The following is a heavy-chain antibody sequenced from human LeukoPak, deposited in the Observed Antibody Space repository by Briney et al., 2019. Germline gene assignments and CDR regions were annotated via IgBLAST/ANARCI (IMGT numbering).Heavy chain of an antibody. CDR1: GYTFTSYA. D-gene: IGHD2-8*01. CDR2: INTNTGNP. V-gene: IGHV7-4-1*02. Sequence: ASVQVSCKASGYTFTSYAMNWVRQAPGQGLEWMGWINTNTGNPTYAQGFTGRFVFSLDTSVSTAYLQISSLKAEDTAVYYCARGNIVLMVYALFWFDPWGQGTLVTVSS. J-gene: IGHJ5*02. CDR3: ARGNIVLMVYALFWFDP.